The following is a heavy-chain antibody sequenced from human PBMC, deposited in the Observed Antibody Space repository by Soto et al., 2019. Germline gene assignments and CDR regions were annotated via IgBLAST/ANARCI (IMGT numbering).Heavy chain of an antibody. J-gene: IGHJ5*02. CDR3: SREVGEYDFWSFYYYDYNWSVP. CDR1: GGSISSGGYY. Sequence: TLSLTCTVSGGSISSGGYYWSWIRQHPGKGLEWIGYIYYSGSTYYNPSLKSRVTISVDTSKNQFSLKLSSVTAADTAVYYCSREVGEYDFWSFYYYDYNWSVPWGQRTLVTVSS. V-gene: IGHV4-31*03. CDR2: IYYSGST. D-gene: IGHD3-3*01.